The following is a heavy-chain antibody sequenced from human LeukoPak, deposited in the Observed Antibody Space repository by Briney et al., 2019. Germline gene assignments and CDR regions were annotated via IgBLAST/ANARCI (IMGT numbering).Heavy chain of an antibody. Sequence: PSETLSLTCTVSGGSISSSSYYWGWIRQPPGKGLEWIGSIYYSGSTYYNPSLKSRVTISVDTSKNQFSLKLSSVTAADTAVYYCARGWFRVYPPRNWFDPWGQGTLVTVSS. CDR3: ARGWFRVYPPRNWFDP. D-gene: IGHD3-10*01. V-gene: IGHV4-39*07. J-gene: IGHJ5*02. CDR2: IYYSGST. CDR1: GGSISSSSYY.